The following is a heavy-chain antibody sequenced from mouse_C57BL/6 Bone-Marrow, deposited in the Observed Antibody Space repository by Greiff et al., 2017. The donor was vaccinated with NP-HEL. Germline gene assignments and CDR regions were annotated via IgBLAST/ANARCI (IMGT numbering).Heavy chain of an antibody. V-gene: IGHV1-69*01. Sequence: QVQLQQPGAELVMPGASVKLSCTASGYTFTSYWMHWVKQRPGQGLEWIGEIDPSDSYTNYNQKFKGKSTLTVDKSSSTAYMQLSSLTSEDSAVYYCARDYDYTWFAYWGQGTLVTVSA. D-gene: IGHD2-4*01. CDR3: ARDYDYTWFAY. CDR1: GYTFTSYW. CDR2: IDPSDSYT. J-gene: IGHJ3*01.